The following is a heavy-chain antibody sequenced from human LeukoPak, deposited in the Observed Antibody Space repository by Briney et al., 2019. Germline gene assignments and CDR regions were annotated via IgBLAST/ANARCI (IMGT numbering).Heavy chain of an antibody. Sequence: PGGSLRLSCAASGFTFTSYAMSWVRQAPGKGLEWVSTISVSGVSTYYADSVKGRFTISRDNSKNTLYLQMNSLRAEDTAVYYCAKGYCSGGSCYFGAFDVRGQGTLVTVSS. CDR3: AKGYCSGGSCYFGAFDV. D-gene: IGHD2-15*01. CDR2: ISVSGVST. V-gene: IGHV3-23*01. CDR1: GFTFTSYA. J-gene: IGHJ3*01.